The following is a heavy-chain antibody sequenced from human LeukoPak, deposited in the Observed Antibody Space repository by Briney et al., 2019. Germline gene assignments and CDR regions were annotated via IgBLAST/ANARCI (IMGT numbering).Heavy chain of an antibody. D-gene: IGHD3-22*01. Sequence: GGSLRLSCAAFGFSFSRYSLSWVRQAPGKGLEWISLISSSTTYIYYADSVKGRITISRDNAKNSVFLQMNSLRAEGTAVYYCARRYYYYDSSGHDDAFDIWGRGTMVTVSS. CDR1: GFSFSRYS. CDR2: ISSSTTYI. CDR3: ARRYYYYDSSGHDDAFDI. J-gene: IGHJ3*02. V-gene: IGHV3-21*01.